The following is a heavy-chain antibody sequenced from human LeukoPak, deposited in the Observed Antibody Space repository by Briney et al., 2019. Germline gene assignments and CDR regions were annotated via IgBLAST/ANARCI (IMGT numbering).Heavy chain of an antibody. J-gene: IGHJ3*01. CDR1: GGSIGSYY. V-gene: IGHV4-59*08. D-gene: IGHD4-17*01. CDR3: ARQRDYADYLDAFDV. Sequence: SETLSLTCTVSGGSIGSYYWSWIRQPPGKGLECVGYIYHSGTTNYNPSLKSRVTISVDASKNQFSLKLSSVTAADTAIYYCARQRDYADYLDAFDVWGQGTMVTVSS. CDR2: IYHSGTT.